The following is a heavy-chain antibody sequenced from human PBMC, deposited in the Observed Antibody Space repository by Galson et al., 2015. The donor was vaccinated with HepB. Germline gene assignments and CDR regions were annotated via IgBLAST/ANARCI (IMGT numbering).Heavy chain of an antibody. CDR3: ARGGYSAYDHDY. V-gene: IGHV3-53*01. CDR2: IYIGGIT. J-gene: IGHJ4*02. D-gene: IGHD5-12*01. CDR1: GFTVSSNF. Sequence: SLRLSCAASGFTVSSNFMSWVRQAPGKGLEWVSLIYIGGITYYADSVKGRFTISRDNSKNTLYLQMNSLRAEDTAVYYCARGGYSAYDHDYWGQGTLVTVSS.